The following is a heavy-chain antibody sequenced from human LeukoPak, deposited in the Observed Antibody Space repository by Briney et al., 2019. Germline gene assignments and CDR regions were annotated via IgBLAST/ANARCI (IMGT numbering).Heavy chain of an antibody. Sequence: GFSLTLSCAASRFTFSSYWMSWVRPAPAKGLEWVAYINQLGSEQYYVDSVKSRFAITRDNANNSLYLQMDSLRAEDTAVYYCATFASTARSFDYWGQGTLVTVSS. CDR2: INQLGSEQ. D-gene: IGHD4-17*01. CDR3: ATFASTARSFDY. J-gene: IGHJ4*02. CDR1: RFTFSSYW. V-gene: IGHV3-7*02.